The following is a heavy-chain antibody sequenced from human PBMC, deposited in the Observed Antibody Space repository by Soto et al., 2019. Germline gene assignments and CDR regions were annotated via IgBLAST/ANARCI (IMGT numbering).Heavy chain of an antibody. J-gene: IGHJ6*02. V-gene: IGHV1-69*06. CDR1: GGTFSSYA. CDR3: ARGGYCSSTSCYYYGMDF. CDR2: IIPIFGTA. Sequence: SVKVSCKASGGTFSSYAISWVRQAPGQGLEWMGGIIPIFGTANYAQKFQGRVTITADKSTSTAYMELSSLRSEDTAVYYCARGGYCSSTSCYYYGMDFWGQGTTVTVSS. D-gene: IGHD2-2*01.